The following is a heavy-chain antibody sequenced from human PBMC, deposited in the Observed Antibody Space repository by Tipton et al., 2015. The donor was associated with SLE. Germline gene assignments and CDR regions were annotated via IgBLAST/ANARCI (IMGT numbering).Heavy chain of an antibody. V-gene: IGHV4-59*11. CDR2: IYYSGNT. J-gene: IGHJ4*02. Sequence: TLSLTCTVSGGSISSHYWSWIRQPPGKGLEWIGYIYYSGNTNYSPSLKSRVTISVDTSKNQFSLKLTSVTAADTAVYYCARGYGDTDYWGQGTLVTVSS. CDR3: ARGYGDTDY. CDR1: GGSISSHY. D-gene: IGHD4-17*01.